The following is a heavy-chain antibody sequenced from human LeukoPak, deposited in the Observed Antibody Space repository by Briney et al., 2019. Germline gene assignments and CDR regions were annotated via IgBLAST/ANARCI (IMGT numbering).Heavy chain of an antibody. J-gene: IGHJ4*02. CDR3: ARGLKWGDGNYFDY. CDR2: IYYSGST. D-gene: IGHD1-26*01. CDR1: GGSISSGHYY. V-gene: IGHV4-30-4*08. Sequence: PSETLSLTCTVSGGSISSGHYYWSWIRQPPGKGLEWIGYIYYSGSTYYNPSLKSRVTISVDTSKNQFSLKLSSVTAADTAVYYCARGLKWGDGNYFDYWGQGTLVTVSS.